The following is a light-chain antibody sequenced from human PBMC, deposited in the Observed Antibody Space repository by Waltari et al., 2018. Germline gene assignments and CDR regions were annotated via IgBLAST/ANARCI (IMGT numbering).Light chain of an antibody. CDR3: GSFTTSYTWV. Sequence: QSALTQPASVSGSLGQSITISCTGGSSDVGAYNLVSWYQQHPGKAPKVMIYDVTERPSGIFNRFSGSKSGYPASLTISGLQAEDEADYYGGSFTTSYTWVFGGGTTWTVL. CDR2: DVT. V-gene: IGLV2-14*03. J-gene: IGLJ3*02. CDR1: SSDVGAYNL.